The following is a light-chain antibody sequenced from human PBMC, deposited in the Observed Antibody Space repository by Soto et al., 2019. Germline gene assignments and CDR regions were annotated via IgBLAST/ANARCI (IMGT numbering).Light chain of an antibody. Sequence: QSVLTQPPSVSGAPGQRVTISCTGSSSNIGAGYGVHWYQQLPGAAPKLLIYGNTNRPSGVPDRISGSQSGTSASLAITGLQAEDEADYYCQTADTSLSVFFGGGTKLTVL. J-gene: IGLJ2*01. CDR2: GNT. V-gene: IGLV1-40*01. CDR3: QTADTSLSVF. CDR1: SSNIGAGYG.